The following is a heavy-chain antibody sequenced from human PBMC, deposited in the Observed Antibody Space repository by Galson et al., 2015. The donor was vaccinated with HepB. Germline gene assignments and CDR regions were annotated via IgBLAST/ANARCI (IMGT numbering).Heavy chain of an antibody. J-gene: IGHJ6*02. CDR3: ARDTGPLKDIVVVPAAIFDYYYYGMDV. D-gene: IGHD2-2*01. V-gene: IGHV3-21*01. CDR2: ISSSSSYI. Sequence: SLRLSCAASGFTFSSYSMNWVRQAPGKGLEWVSSISSSSSYIYYADSVKGRFTISRDNAKNSLYLQMNSLRAEDTAVYYCARDTGPLKDIVVVPAAIFDYYYYGMDVWGQGTTVTVSS. CDR1: GFTFSSYS.